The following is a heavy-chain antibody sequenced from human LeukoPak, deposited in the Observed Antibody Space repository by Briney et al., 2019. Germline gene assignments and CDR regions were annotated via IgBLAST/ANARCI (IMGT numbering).Heavy chain of an antibody. V-gene: IGHV4-4*02. CDR3: ARNGYYSADY. D-gene: IGHD4-17*01. CDR2: IHHNGRT. CDR1: GVSISSDNW. Sequence: SETLSLTCDVSGVSISSDNWWSWVRQLPGKGLEWIAEIHHNGRTNYNPSLKSRVTISVDKSRNQFSVMLTPVTAADTAVYYCARNGYYSADYWGQGTLVTVSS. J-gene: IGHJ4*02.